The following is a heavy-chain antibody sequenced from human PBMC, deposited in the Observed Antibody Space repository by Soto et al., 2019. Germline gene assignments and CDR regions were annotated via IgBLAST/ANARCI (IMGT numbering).Heavy chain of an antibody. CDR1: GTTFGSRA. J-gene: IGHJ5*02. Sequence: PGGSLRLSCVASGTTFGSRAMSWVRQAPGEGLEWVSSISVTGENSLYADSVRGRFTMSRDNSKDILYLQMNSLRVDDTAMYYCAKQHGAWPSNWLDAWGQGALVTVSS. V-gene: IGHV3-23*01. CDR3: AKQHGAWPSNWLDA. CDR2: ISVTGENS.